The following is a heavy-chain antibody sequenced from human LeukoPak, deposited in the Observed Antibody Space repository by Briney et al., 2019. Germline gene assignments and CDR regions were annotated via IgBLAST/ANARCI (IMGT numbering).Heavy chain of an antibody. J-gene: IGHJ4*02. Sequence: GESLKISCKGYGYSFTNYWIGWVRQMPGKGLEWMGIIYPGDSDTRYSPSFQGQVTISADKSINTAYLQWSNLKASDTAMYYRARRNGYHFDYWGQGTLVTVSS. D-gene: IGHD5-24*01. CDR2: IYPGDSDT. CDR3: ARRNGYHFDY. CDR1: GYSFTNYW. V-gene: IGHV5-51*01.